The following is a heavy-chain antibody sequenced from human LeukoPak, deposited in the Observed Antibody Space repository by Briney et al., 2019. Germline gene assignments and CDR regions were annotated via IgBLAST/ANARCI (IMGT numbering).Heavy chain of an antibody. CDR2: IYDTGSI. CDR1: GDSISRYQ. V-gene: IGHV4-59*01. Sequence: LETLSLTCTVSGDSISRYQRTWIRQPPGKGLEWIGYIYDTGSINHTPSLPSRVAIPVDTSKNQFSLKLSSVTAADTAVYYCARDSAWSYFDYWGQGTLVTVSS. D-gene: IGHD6-19*01. J-gene: IGHJ4*02. CDR3: ARDSAWSYFDY.